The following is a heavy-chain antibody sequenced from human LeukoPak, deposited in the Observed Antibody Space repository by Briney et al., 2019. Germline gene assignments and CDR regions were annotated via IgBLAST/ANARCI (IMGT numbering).Heavy chain of an antibody. D-gene: IGHD1-1*01. J-gene: IGHJ4*02. CDR1: GFTVSRYW. CDR2: INGDATST. CDR3: TRELRGVGYNWN. Sequence: GDSLRLSCEVSGFTVSRYWMCSVRQAPGKGLVWLSRINGDATSTNYADSVKGRFTISRANANNTLYLEMNSLRAEDTAVYYCTRELRGVGYNWNWGQGTLVTVSS. V-gene: IGHV3-74*01.